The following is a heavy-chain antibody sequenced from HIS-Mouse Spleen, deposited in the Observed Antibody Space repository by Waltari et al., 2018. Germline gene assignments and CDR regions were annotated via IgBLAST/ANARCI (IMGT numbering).Heavy chain of an antibody. CDR2: INPNSGGR. CDR1: GYTFTGYY. Sequence: QVQLVQSGAEVKKPGASVKVSCKASGYTFTGYYMHWVRQAPGQGLEWMGWINPNSGGRNYAQKFQGRVTRTRETSISTAYMELSRLRSDDTAVYYCARAHPLELEYAFDIWGQGTMVTVSS. J-gene: IGHJ3*02. D-gene: IGHD1-1*01. CDR3: ARAHPLELEYAFDI. V-gene: IGHV1-2*02.